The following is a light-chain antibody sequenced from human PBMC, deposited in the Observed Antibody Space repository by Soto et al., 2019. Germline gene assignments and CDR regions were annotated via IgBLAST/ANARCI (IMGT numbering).Light chain of an antibody. CDR3: QQSSDGWT. CDR2: DAS. V-gene: IGKV1-5*01. CDR1: QSINNR. J-gene: IGKJ1*01. Sequence: DIQWTQSRSFLSAYIGDRVTITCRASQSINNRLAWYQQMPGKAPNLLIYDASSLESGVPSRFRGSGSETEFTLTISGLQPDDFATYYCQQSSDGWTFGQGTKVDVK.